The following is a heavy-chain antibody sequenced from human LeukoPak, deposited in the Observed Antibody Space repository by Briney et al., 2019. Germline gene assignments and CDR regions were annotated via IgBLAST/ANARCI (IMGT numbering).Heavy chain of an antibody. CDR3: ARGEPDMAVVVVPAAMAPVFDY. CDR1: GGSFSGYY. D-gene: IGHD2-2*01. Sequence: PSETLSPTCAVYGGSFSGYYWSWIRQPPGKGLEWIGEINHSGSTNYNPSLKSRVTISVDTSKNQFSLKLSSVTAADTAVYYCARGEPDMAVVVVPAAMAPVFDYWGQGTLVTVSS. CDR2: INHSGST. J-gene: IGHJ4*02. V-gene: IGHV4-34*01.